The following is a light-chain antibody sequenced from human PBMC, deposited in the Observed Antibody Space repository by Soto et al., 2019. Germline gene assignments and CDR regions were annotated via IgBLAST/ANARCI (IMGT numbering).Light chain of an antibody. Sequence: DIQMTQSPSSLSASVGDRVTITCQAIQDIGNYLNWYQQRPGKAPKLLILDASSLDTGVPSRFSGSGSGTDFTFTISSLQSEDIATYYCQQFEDFPRAIIFGQGTRLEIK. CDR3: QQFEDFPRAII. V-gene: IGKV1-33*01. CDR2: DAS. J-gene: IGKJ5*01. CDR1: QDIGNY.